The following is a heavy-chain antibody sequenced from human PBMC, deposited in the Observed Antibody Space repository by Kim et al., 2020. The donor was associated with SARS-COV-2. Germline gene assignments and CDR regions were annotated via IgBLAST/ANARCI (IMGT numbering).Heavy chain of an antibody. V-gene: IGHV3-15*01. CDR3: TTELLLVGATYFDY. J-gene: IGHJ4*02. Sequence: GGSLRLSCAASGFTFSNAWMSWVRQAPGKGLEWVGRIKSKTDGGTTDYAAPVKGRFTISRDDSKNTLYLQMNSLKTEDTAVYYCTTELLLVGATYFDYWGQGTLVTVSS. CDR1: GFTFSNAW. CDR2: IKSKTDGGTT. D-gene: IGHD1-26*01.